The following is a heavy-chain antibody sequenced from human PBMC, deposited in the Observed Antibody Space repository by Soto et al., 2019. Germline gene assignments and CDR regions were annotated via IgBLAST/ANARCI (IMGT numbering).Heavy chain of an antibody. D-gene: IGHD2-2*01. CDR2: IGTAGDT. CDR3: VRDRLPAGAYLDL. J-gene: IGHJ2*01. V-gene: IGHV3-13*04. CDR1: GFTFSNYD. Sequence: EVQLVESGGGLVQPGGSLRLSCAASGFTFSNYDMHWVRQATGKGLEWVSSIGTAGDTYYPGSVKSRFTISRENAQNSLYLQINSLRARDTAVYYCVRDRLPAGAYLDLWGRSTLVTVSS.